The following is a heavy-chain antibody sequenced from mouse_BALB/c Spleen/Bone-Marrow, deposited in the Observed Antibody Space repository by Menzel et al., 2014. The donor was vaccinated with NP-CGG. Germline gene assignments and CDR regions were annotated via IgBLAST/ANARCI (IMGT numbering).Heavy chain of an antibody. V-gene: IGHV14-3*02. Sequence: VQLQQSGAELVKPGASVKLSCTASGFNIKDTYMHWVKQRPEQGLEWIGRVDPANGNTKYDPKFQGKATITADTSSNTAYLNATSLTSGDTAVYYVAEYYRCGSYAMDYWGQGTSVTVSS. CDR3: AEYYRCGSYAMDY. CDR2: VDPANGNT. J-gene: IGHJ4*01. D-gene: IGHD2-14*01. CDR1: GFNIKDTY.